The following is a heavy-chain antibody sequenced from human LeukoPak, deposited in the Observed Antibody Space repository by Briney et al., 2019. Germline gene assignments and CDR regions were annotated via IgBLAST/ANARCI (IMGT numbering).Heavy chain of an antibody. CDR1: GYTFTCYY. J-gene: IGHJ3*02. D-gene: IGHD3-16*02. V-gene: IGHV1-2*06. CDR3: AIEDIWGSYRKLNAFDI. CDR2: INPNSGGT. Sequence: ASVKVSCKASGYTFTCYYMHWVRQAPGQGLEWMGRINPNSGGTNYAQKFQGRVTMTRDTSISTAYMELSRLRSDDTAVYYCAIEDIWGSYRKLNAFDIWGQGTMVTVSS.